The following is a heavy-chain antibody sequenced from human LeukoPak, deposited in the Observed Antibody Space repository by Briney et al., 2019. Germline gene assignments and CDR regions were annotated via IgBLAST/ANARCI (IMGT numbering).Heavy chain of an antibody. CDR3: ARLSRYSTVVTPEIGYYYYMDV. CDR1: GFTFNRRG. D-gene: IGHD4-23*01. Sequence: GGSLRLSCAASGFTFNRRGMHWVRQAPGKGLEWVSSISSSSSYIYYADSVKGRFTISRDNAKNSLYLQMNSLRAEDTAVYYCARLSRYSTVVTPEIGYYYYMDVWGKGTTVTVSS. J-gene: IGHJ6*03. V-gene: IGHV3-21*01. CDR2: ISSSSSYI.